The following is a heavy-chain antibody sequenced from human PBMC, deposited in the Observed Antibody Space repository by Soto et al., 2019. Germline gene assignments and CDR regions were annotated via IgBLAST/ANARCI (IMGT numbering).Heavy chain of an antibody. CDR3: ARGDRGAFDL. Sequence: EVQLVESGGGLVQPGESLRLSCAASGFTFDYYWMHWVRQAPGKGLVWVSRIHSDGTRTTYADSVKGRFNISRDNAKNTLSLQMNSLRAEDTAVYYCARGDRGAFDLWGQGTVVTVSS. V-gene: IGHV3-74*01. J-gene: IGHJ3*01. CDR2: IHSDGTRT. D-gene: IGHD1-26*01. CDR1: GFTFDYYW.